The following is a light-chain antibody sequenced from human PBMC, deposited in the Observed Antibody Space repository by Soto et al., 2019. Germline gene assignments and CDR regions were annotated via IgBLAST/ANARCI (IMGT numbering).Light chain of an antibody. CDR1: QSVSSN. Sequence: EIVLTQPPATLSVSPGERATLSCRGSQSVSSNLAWYQQKPGQAPRLLIYGASTRAAGIPARFSGSGSGTEFTLTISSLQSEDFAVYYCQEYNNWPPQITFGQGTRLEIK. J-gene: IGKJ5*01. V-gene: IGKV3-15*01. CDR2: GAS. CDR3: QEYNNWPPQIT.